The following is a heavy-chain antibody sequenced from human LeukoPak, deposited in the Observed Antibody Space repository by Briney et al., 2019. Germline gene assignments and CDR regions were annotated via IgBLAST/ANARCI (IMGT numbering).Heavy chain of an antibody. J-gene: IGHJ4*02. V-gene: IGHV3-30*18. CDR3: AKDHDGSGSFDY. D-gene: IGHD3-10*01. CDR2: ISYDGSNK. Sequence: GRSLRLSCAASGFTFSSYGMHWVRQAPGKGLEWVAVISYDGSNKYYADSVKGRSTISRDNSKNTLYLQMNSLRAEDTAVYYCAKDHDGSGSFDYWGQGTLVTVSS. CDR1: GFTFSSYG.